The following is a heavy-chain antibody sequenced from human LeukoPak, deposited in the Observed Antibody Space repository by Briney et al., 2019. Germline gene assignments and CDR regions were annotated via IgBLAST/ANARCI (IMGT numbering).Heavy chain of an antibody. Sequence: SETLSLTCTVSGGSINSYYCTWIRQPPGKGLEWIGYIYYSGSTNYNPSLKSRVTISVGTSKNQFSLKLSSVTAADTAVYYCARDGRRITMVRGVIMADYYGMDVWGQGTTVTVSS. D-gene: IGHD3-10*01. CDR3: ARDGRRITMVRGVIMADYYGMDV. CDR2: IYYSGST. CDR1: GGSINSYY. V-gene: IGHV4-59*12. J-gene: IGHJ6*02.